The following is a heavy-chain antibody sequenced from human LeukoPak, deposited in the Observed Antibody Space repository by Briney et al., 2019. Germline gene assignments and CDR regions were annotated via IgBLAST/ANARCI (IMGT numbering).Heavy chain of an antibody. Sequence: SETLSLACTVSGYSISSGYYWGWIRQPPGKGLGWIGSIYHSGSTYYNPSLKSRVTISVDTSKNQFSLKLSSVTAADTAVYYCARGGSSSWYSGSSYYFDYWGQGTLVTVSS. V-gene: IGHV4-38-2*02. J-gene: IGHJ4*02. CDR2: IYHSGST. CDR3: ARGGSSSWYSGSSYYFDY. CDR1: GYSISSGYY. D-gene: IGHD6-13*01.